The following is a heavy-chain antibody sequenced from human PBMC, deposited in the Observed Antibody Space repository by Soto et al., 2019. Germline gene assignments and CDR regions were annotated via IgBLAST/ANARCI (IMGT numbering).Heavy chain of an antibody. CDR2: ISAYNGNT. CDR3: ARDASYSKNWLDP. Sequence: ASVKVSCKASGYSFTSFGISCVRQAPGQGLEWMGWISAYNGNTRYAQKFQDRVTMTTDTSTNTAYMELRSLRSDDTAVYYCARDASYSKNWLDPWGQGTLVTVSS. CDR1: GYSFTSFG. J-gene: IGHJ5*02. V-gene: IGHV1-18*04. D-gene: IGHD3-10*01.